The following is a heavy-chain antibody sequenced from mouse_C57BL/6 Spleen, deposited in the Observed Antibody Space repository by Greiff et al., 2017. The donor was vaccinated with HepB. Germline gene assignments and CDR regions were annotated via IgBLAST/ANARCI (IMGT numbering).Heavy chain of an antibody. CDR3: ARGWYPFAY. CDR1: GYSITSGYY. CDR2: ISYDGSN. Sequence: VQLQQSGPGLVKPSQSLSLTCSVTGYSITSGYYWNWIRQFPGNKLEWMGYISYDGSNNYNPSLKNRISITRDTSKNQFFLKLNSVTTEDTATYYCARGWYPFAYWGQGTLVTVSA. V-gene: IGHV3-6*01. J-gene: IGHJ3*01. D-gene: IGHD2-1*01.